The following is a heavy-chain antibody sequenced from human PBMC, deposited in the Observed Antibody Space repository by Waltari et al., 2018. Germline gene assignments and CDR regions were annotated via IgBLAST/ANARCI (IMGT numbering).Heavy chain of an antibody. Sequence: EIQLVESGGGLIRPGGSLRLSCAASGLTIRPSDMNWVLQASGKGLEWVSAISTSGASTYYAASVKGRFTISRDNSKNTLHLQMNSLRADDTAVYYCARVGGGNYDDSGSASRFDYWGQGTLVTVSS. D-gene: IGHD3-22*01. V-gene: IGHV3-23*04. CDR2: ISTSGAST. CDR3: ARVGGGNYDDSGSASRFDY. J-gene: IGHJ4*02. CDR1: GLTIRPSD.